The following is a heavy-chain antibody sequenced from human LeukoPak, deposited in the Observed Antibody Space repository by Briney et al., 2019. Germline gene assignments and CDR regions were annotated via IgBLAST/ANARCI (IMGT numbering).Heavy chain of an antibody. Sequence: GGSLRLSCAASGFTFSSYGMSWVRQAPGKGLEWVSAISGSGGSTYYADSVKGRFTISRDNAKNSLYLQMNSLRAEDTAVYYCASGIAAAGKVYYYYMDVWGKGTTVTVSS. CDR3: ASGIAAAGKVYYYYMDV. CDR2: ISGSGGST. V-gene: IGHV3-23*01. D-gene: IGHD6-13*01. J-gene: IGHJ6*03. CDR1: GFTFSSYG.